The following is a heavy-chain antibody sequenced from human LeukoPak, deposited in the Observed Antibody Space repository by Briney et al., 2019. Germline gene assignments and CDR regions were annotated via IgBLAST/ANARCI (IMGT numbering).Heavy chain of an antibody. CDR2: INHSGST. V-gene: IGHV4-34*01. CDR3: AKGLGLYYYYGMDV. Sequence: SSETLSLTCAVYGGSFSGYYWSWIRRPPGKGLEWIGEINHSGSTNYNPSLKSRVTISVDTSKNQFSLKLSSVTAADTAVYYCAKGLGLYYYYGMDVWGQGTTVTVSS. J-gene: IGHJ6*02. D-gene: IGHD5/OR15-5a*01. CDR1: GGSFSGYY.